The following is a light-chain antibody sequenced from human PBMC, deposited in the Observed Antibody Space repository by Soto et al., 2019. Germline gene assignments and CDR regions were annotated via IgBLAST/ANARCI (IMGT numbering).Light chain of an antibody. CDR2: DAS. J-gene: IGKJ3*01. V-gene: IGKV3-11*01. CDR1: QSVSSY. Sequence: EIVLTQSPATLSLSPGERATLSCRARQSVSSYLAWYQQKPGQAPRLLIYDASNRATGIPARFSGSGSGTDFTLTISSLEPEDFAVYYCQQRSNWPGFTFGPGTKVDIK. CDR3: QQRSNWPGFT.